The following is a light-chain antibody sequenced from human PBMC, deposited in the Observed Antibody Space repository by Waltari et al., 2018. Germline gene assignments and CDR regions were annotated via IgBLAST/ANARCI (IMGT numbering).Light chain of an antibody. CDR2: GTN. V-gene: IGLV1-40*01. CDR1: TSTIGAGYD. CDR3: QSYDTTLSVV. J-gene: IGLJ2*01. Sequence: QSVLTQPPPVSGAPGQRDRLSCTGSTSTIGAGYDVPWYQQGPGKTPKLIIYGTNTRPLGVPDRFFGSQYGTSAAPAIIGLQAEDEGDYYCQSYDTTLSVVFGGGTKLTVL.